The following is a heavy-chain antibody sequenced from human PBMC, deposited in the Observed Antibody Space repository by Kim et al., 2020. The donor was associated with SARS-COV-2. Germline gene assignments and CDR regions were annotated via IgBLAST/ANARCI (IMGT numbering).Heavy chain of an antibody. J-gene: IGHJ6*02. CDR2: INAGNGNT. CDR3: ASPMLRATQYGMDV. D-gene: IGHD1-26*01. V-gene: IGHV1-3*01. Sequence: ASVKVSCKASGYIFTNYAMHWVRQAPGQRLEWMGWINAGNGNTKYPEKFQGRVTISRDTSASTAYMELSSLRSEDTAVYYCASPMLRATQYGMDVWGQGTTVTVSS. CDR1: GYIFTNYA.